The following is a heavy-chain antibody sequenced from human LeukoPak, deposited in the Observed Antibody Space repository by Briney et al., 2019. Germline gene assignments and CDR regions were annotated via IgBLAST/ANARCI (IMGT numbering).Heavy chain of an antibody. CDR3: ARGAGWYNF. CDR2: VHDNGAT. CDR1: GGSISNDF. V-gene: IGHV4-59*01. D-gene: IGHD6-19*01. Sequence: SETLSLTCTVSGGSISNDFWSWLRQPPGKGLEWIAYVHDNGATNYNPSLKSRVTISMDTPRNQFSLKVTSVTAADTAVYYCARGAGWYNFWGQGTLVSVSS. J-gene: IGHJ4*02.